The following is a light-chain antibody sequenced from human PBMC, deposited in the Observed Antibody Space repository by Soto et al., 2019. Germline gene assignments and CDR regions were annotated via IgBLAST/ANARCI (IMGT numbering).Light chain of an antibody. V-gene: IGKV1-12*01. Sequence: DIQMTQSPSSFSASTGDRVTITCRASQGISSYLAWYQQKPGKAPKLLIYAASSLQSGVPSRFSGSGSGTDFTLTISSLQPEDFATYYCQQANSFPPTFGPGTKVDIK. J-gene: IGKJ3*01. CDR1: QGISSY. CDR3: QQANSFPPT. CDR2: AAS.